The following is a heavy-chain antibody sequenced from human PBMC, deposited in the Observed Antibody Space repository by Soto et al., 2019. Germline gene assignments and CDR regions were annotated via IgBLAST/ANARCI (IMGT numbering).Heavy chain of an antibody. Sequence: SETLSLTCTVSGVSISSGGYSLSWIRQPPGKGLEWIGYIYHSGSTYYNPPLKSRVTISVDRSKNQFSLKLSSVTAADTAVYYCARGGGYTFDYWGQGTLVTVSS. V-gene: IGHV4-30-2*01. CDR1: GVSISSGGYS. CDR2: IYHSGST. D-gene: IGHD3-16*01. J-gene: IGHJ4*02. CDR3: ARGGGYTFDY.